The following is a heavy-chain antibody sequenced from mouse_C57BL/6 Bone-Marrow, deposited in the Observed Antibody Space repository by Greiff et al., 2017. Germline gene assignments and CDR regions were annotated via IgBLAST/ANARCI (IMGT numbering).Heavy chain of an antibody. J-gene: IGHJ2*01. Sequence: ESGPGLVKPSQSLSLTCSVTGYSITSGYYWNWIRQFPGNKLEWMGYISYDGSNNYNPSLKNRISITRDTSKNQFFLKLNSVTTEDTATYYCARDIYYYGSSYYFDYWGQGTTLTVSS. CDR2: ISYDGSN. D-gene: IGHD1-1*01. CDR3: ARDIYYYGSSYYFDY. CDR1: GYSITSGYY. V-gene: IGHV3-6*01.